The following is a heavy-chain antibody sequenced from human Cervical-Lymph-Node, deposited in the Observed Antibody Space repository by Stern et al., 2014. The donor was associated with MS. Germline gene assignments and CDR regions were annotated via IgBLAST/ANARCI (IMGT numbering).Heavy chain of an antibody. Sequence: VQLVESGGGVVQPGRSLGLSCAASGFTFSNYGMHWVRQAPGKGLEWVACIRYDGSTQYYADSVRGRFTISRDNSKNTLYLQVNSLRADDTAVYYCVNGLDDFDHWGQGTLVTVSS. J-gene: IGHJ4*03. CDR1: GFTFSNYG. CDR3: VNGLDDFDH. V-gene: IGHV3-30*18. CDR2: IRYDGSTQ.